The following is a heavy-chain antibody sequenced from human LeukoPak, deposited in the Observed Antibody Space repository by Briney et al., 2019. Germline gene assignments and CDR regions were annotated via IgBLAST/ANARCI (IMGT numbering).Heavy chain of an antibody. D-gene: IGHD3-22*01. V-gene: IGHV3-30*03. CDR1: GFTFSRYG. CDR3: ARDRGYYDSSGYPVDY. J-gene: IGHJ4*02. Sequence: PGRSLRLSCAASGFTFSRYGMHWVRQAPGKGLEWVAVISYDGTNKYYADSVKGRFTISRDNAKNSLYLQMNSLRAEDTAVYYCARDRGYYDSSGYPVDYWGQGTLVTVSS. CDR2: ISYDGTNK.